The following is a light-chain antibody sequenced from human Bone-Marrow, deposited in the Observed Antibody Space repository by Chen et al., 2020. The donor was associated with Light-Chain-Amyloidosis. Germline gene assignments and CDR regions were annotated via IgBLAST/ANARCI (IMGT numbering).Light chain of an antibody. CDR1: DLPTKY. CDR2: RDT. V-gene: IGLV3-25*03. J-gene: IGLJ2*01. Sequence: SYELTQPPSVSVFPGQTARITCSGDDLPTKYAYWYQQKPGQAPVLVIHRDTERPSGISERFSGSSSWTTATLTISGVQAEDEADYHCQSADSSGTYEVIFGGGTKLTVL. CDR3: QSADSSGTYEVI.